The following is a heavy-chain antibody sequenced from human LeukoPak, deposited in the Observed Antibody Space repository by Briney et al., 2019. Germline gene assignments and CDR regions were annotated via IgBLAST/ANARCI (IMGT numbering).Heavy chain of an antibody. V-gene: IGHV1-2*06. CDR1: GYTFTDYY. CDR2: ISPNSGAT. J-gene: IGHJ4*02. Sequence: ASVKASCKASGYTFTDYYVHWVRLVPGQGLEWMGRISPNSGATNYAEKFRGRVTMARDTSINTVYMEMSSLRSDDTAVYYCARDLWGWGSDYLDYWGQGTLVTVSS. CDR3: ARDLWGWGSDYLDY. D-gene: IGHD4/OR15-4a*01.